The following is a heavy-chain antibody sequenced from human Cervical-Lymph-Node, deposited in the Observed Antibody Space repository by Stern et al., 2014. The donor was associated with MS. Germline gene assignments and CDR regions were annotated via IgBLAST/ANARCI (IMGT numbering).Heavy chain of an antibody. Sequence: QVQLGQSGAEVKKPGASVKVSCKASGYTFTSYGISWVRQAPGQGLEWMGWISAYNGNTNYAQKLQGRVTMTTDTSTSTAYMELRSLRSDDTAVYYCARDDIVGATKQYYYYGMDVWGQGTTVTVSS. D-gene: IGHD1-26*01. V-gene: IGHV1-18*01. CDR1: GYTFTSYG. J-gene: IGHJ6*02. CDR2: ISAYNGNT. CDR3: ARDDIVGATKQYYYYGMDV.